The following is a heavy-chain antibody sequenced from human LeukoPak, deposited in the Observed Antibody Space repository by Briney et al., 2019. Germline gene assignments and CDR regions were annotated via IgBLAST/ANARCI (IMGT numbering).Heavy chain of an antibody. J-gene: IGHJ4*02. CDR1: GCSFTSYW. V-gene: IGHV5-51*01. D-gene: IGHD3-10*01. CDR2: IYPGDSDT. Sequence: GESLKISCKGSGCSFTSYWIGWVRQMPGKGLEWMGIIYPGDSDTRYSPSFQGQVTISADKSISTAYLQWSSLKASDTAMYYCARHYYGSGSYYNKPFDYWGQGTLVTVSS. CDR3: ARHYYGSGSYYNKPFDY.